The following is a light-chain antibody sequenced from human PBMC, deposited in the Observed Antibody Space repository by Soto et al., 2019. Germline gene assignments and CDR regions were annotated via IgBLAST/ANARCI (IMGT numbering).Light chain of an antibody. J-gene: IGKJ1*01. CDR3: QQYGSSPPWT. CDR2: GAS. V-gene: IGKV3-20*01. CDR1: QSVSRSY. Sequence: EIVLTQSPGTLSLSPGERATLSCRASQSVSRSYLAWYQQKPGQAHRLLIYGASSRATGIPDRFSGSGSGTDFTLTISRLEPEDFAVYYCQQYGSSPPWTFGQGTKVEIK.